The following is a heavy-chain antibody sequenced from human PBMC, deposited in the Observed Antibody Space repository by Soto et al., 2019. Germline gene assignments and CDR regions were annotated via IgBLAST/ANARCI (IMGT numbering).Heavy chain of an antibody. CDR1: GFTFSSYA. CDR3: AKGGAAAGTGRYLDY. Sequence: DVQLLESGGGLVQPGGSLRLSCAASGFTFSSYAMSWVRQSPGKGLEWVSAISGSGGSTYYADSVKGRFTISRDNSKNTLYLQMNSLRAEDTAVYYCAKGGAAAGTGRYLDYWGQGTLVTVSS. J-gene: IGHJ4*02. V-gene: IGHV3-23*01. D-gene: IGHD6-13*01. CDR2: ISGSGGST.